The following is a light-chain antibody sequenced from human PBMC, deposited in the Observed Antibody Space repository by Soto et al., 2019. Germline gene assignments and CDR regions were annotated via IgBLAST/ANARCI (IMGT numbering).Light chain of an antibody. Sequence: EIVLTQSPATLSLSPGERATLSCRASRSVTTFLAWYQQKPGQAPRLLLYDASKRATGVPTRFSGSGSGTDFILTITSLEPEDFAVYYCQQRTIWPLTFGGGTKVERK. CDR1: RSVTTF. J-gene: IGKJ4*01. V-gene: IGKV3-11*01. CDR3: QQRTIWPLT. CDR2: DAS.